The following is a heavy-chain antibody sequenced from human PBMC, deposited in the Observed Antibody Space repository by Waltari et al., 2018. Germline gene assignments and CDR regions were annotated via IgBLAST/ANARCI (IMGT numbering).Heavy chain of an antibody. CDR1: GFTFGSSG. CDR3: ARDRSPVVGPPIGY. V-gene: IGHV3-33*01. D-gene: IGHD6-19*01. J-gene: IGHJ4*02. CDR2: IWYDGSNK. Sequence: QVQLVESGGGVVQPGRSLRLSCPASGFTFGSSGLHWVRPAPGKGLEWVAVIWYDGSNKYYADSVKGRFTISRDNSKNTLYLQMNSLRAEDTAVYYCARDRSPVVGPPIGYWGQGTLITVSS.